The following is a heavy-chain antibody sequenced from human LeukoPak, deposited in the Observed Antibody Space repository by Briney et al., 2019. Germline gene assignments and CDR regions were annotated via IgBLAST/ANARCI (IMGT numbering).Heavy chain of an antibody. CDR3: ARVLRGYSYGVFDC. Sequence: SETLSLTCTVSGGSISSHYWSWMRQPPGEGLEWIGYIYDSASTNYNSSLKSRVAISVDTSRNQFSLKLSSVTAADTAVYYCARVLRGYSYGVFDCWGQGTLVTVSS. CDR1: GGSISSHY. CDR2: IYDSAST. D-gene: IGHD5-18*01. J-gene: IGHJ4*02. V-gene: IGHV4-59*11.